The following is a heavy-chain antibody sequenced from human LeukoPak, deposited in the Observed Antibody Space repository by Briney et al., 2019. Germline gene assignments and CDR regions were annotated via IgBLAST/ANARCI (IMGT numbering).Heavy chain of an antibody. V-gene: IGHV3-30*02. CDR3: ARDLYRIVVVPHYFDY. CDR2: IQYDGNTI. D-gene: IGHD3-22*01. CDR1: GFAYSHNG. Sequence: PGGSLRLSCVASGFAYSHNGMHWVRQAPGKGLEWVAFIQYDGNTIFYAGSVKGRFTISRDNAKNSLYLQMNSLRAEDTAVYYCARDLYRIVVVPHYFDYWGQGTLVTVSS. J-gene: IGHJ4*02.